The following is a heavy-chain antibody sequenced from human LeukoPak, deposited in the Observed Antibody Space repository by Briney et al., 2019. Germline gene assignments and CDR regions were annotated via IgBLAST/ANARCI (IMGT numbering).Heavy chain of an antibody. Sequence: ASVKVSCKASGYTFTSYGISWVRQAPGQGLEWMGWISAYNGNTNYAQKLQGRVTITADKSTSTAYMELSSLRSEDTAVYYCAKGMRYSSGWLDYWGQGTLVTVSS. J-gene: IGHJ4*02. V-gene: IGHV1-18*04. D-gene: IGHD6-19*01. CDR3: AKGMRYSSGWLDY. CDR2: ISAYNGNT. CDR1: GYTFTSYG.